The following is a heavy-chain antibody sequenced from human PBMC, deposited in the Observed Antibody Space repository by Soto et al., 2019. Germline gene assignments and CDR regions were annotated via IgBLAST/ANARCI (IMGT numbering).Heavy chain of an antibody. Sequence: QVQLVQSGAEVKKPGSSVKVSCKASGGTFSPYTVNWVRQAPGQGLEWMGRIIPFRGVTNYAQKFQARVTLTADTSSTTAYRELSGRRFEDTAVYYCARDWERAVSTWSFGAFWGRGTLVTVSS. J-gene: IGHJ4*02. V-gene: IGHV1-69*08. D-gene: IGHD1-26*01. CDR1: GGTFSPYT. CDR2: IIPFRGVT. CDR3: ARDWERAVSTWSFGAF.